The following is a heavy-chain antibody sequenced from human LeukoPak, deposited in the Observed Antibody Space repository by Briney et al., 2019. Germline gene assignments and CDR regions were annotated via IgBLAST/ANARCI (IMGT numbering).Heavy chain of an antibody. D-gene: IGHD3-22*01. CDR3: ARLYYYDRSGYPLGGYYGMDV. CDR1: GGSISSYY. V-gene: IGHV4-59*01. Sequence: PSETLSLTCTVSGGSISSYYWSWIRQPPGKGLEWIGYIYYSGSTNYNPSLKSRVTISVDTSKNQFSLKLSSVTAADTAVYYCARLYYYDRSGYPLGGYYGMDVWGQGTTVTVSS. J-gene: IGHJ6*02. CDR2: IYYSGST.